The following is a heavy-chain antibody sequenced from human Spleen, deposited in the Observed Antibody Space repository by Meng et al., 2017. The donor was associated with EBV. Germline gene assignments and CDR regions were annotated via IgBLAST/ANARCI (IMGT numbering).Heavy chain of an antibody. CDR1: CDSISSSHW. V-gene: IGHV4-4*02. CDR2: VFHTGIT. CDR3: AIGYYHSGSYGSFDY. Sequence: LVRASGNLFLPCAVSCDSISSSHWWSWVRQPTGKGLEWIGQVFHTGITNVIPSLKSRVTFSVDTSKNQFSLRLSSVTAADTAFYYCAIGYYHSGSYGSFDYWGQGSLVTVSS. D-gene: IGHD3-10*01. J-gene: IGHJ4*02.